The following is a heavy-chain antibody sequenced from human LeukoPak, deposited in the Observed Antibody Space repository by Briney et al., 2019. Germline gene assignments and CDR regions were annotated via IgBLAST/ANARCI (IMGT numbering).Heavy chain of an antibody. CDR2: ISSTSSYI. Sequence: GGSLRLSCAASGFTFSSYSMNWVRQAPGKGLEWVSSISSTSSYIYYADSVKGRFTISRDNAKNSLYLQMNSLRAEDTAVYYCARDSGNYLDAFDIWGQGTMVTVSS. J-gene: IGHJ3*02. CDR3: ARDSGNYLDAFDI. CDR1: GFTFSSYS. V-gene: IGHV3-21*01. D-gene: IGHD1-7*01.